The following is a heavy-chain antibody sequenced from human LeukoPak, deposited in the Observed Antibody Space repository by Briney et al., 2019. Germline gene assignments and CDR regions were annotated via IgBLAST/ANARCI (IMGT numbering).Heavy chain of an antibody. CDR2: VWNDGSNK. Sequence: GGSLRLSCAASGFTFSSYGRHWVRQAPGKGLERVAAVWNDGSNKYYADSVKRRFTISRDNSKNTLYLQMNSLRAEDTAVYYSAKDPGAYYYDSSGYPDYWGQGTLVTVSS. CDR1: GFTFSSYG. CDR3: AKDPGAYYYDSSGYPDY. J-gene: IGHJ4*02. V-gene: IGHV3-30*02. D-gene: IGHD3-22*01.